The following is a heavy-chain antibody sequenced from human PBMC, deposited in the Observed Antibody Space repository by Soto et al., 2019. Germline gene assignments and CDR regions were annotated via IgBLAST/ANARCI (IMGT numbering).Heavy chain of an antibody. CDR3: ARDRRYKWNHFPYYYYGIDV. CDR2: TYYRSKWYN. D-gene: IGHD1-20*01. V-gene: IGHV6-1*01. Sequence: SQTLSLTCAISGDSVSSNSAAWNWIRQSPSRGLEWLGRTYYRSKWYNDYAVSVKSRITINPDTSKNQFSLQLNSVTPEDTAVYYCARDRRYKWNHFPYYYYGIDVWGPGTTLTVYS. J-gene: IGHJ6*02. CDR1: GDSVSSNSAA.